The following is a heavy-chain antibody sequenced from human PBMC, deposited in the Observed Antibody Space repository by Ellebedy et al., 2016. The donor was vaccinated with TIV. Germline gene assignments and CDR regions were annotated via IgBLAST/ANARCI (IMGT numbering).Heavy chain of an antibody. CDR3: ATDQCGGDCHELVTLDY. CDR1: GFAFTDAW. CDR2: IKTKLYGGTT. V-gene: IGHV3-15*01. Sequence: GGSLRLXXAASGFAFTDAWMYWVRQAPGKGLEWVGRIKTKLYGGTTDYAAPVKGRFTMSRDDSKNTLFLQMNSLKTEDTATYYCATDQCGGDCHELVTLDYWGQGTLVTVSS. D-gene: IGHD2-21*02. J-gene: IGHJ4*02.